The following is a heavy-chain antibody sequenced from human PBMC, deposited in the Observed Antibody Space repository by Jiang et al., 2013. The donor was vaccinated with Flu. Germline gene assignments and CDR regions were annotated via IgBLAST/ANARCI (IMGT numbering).Heavy chain of an antibody. CDR3: AKGPALDQLLRSYYYGMDV. CDR1: GFTFSSYG. J-gene: IGHJ6*02. V-gene: IGHV3-30*18. CDR2: ISYDGSNK. Sequence: GVVQPGRSLRLSCAASGFTFSSYGMYWVRQAPGKGLEWVAVISYDGSNKYYADSVKGRFTISRDKSKNTLYLQMNSLRAEDTAVYYCAKGPALDQLLRSYYYGMDVWGQGTTVTVSS. D-gene: IGHD2-2*01.